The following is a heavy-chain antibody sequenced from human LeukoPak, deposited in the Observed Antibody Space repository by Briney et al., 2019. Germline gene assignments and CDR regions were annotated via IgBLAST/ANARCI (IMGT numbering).Heavy chain of an antibody. Sequence: SETLSLTCTVSGDSITTGDFYWNWIRQPPGKGLEWIGYVYYSGGSYYNPSLESRVSMSMDTSKNQFSLNLTSVTAADTAVYYCARDLKSRTEGTYVDIWGQGTKVTVSS. CDR2: VYYSGGS. V-gene: IGHV4-30-4*08. J-gene: IGHJ3*02. CDR1: GDSITTGDFY. D-gene: IGHD1-14*01. CDR3: ARDLKSRTEGTYVDI.